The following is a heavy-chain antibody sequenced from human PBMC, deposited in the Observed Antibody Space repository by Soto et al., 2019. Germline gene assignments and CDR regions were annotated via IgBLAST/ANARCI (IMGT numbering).Heavy chain of an antibody. CDR1: GYTFNSYW. J-gene: IGHJ6*02. V-gene: IGHV5-51*01. Sequence: PGESLKISYKVSGYTFNSYWIAWVRQRPGKGLEWMGIIYPSNSDTKYSPSFQGQVTISADKSISTAYLQWSSLKASDTAMYYCARLRGSGSPKGYYYYGMDVWGQGTTVTVSS. CDR2: IYPSNSDT. D-gene: IGHD3-10*01. CDR3: ARLRGSGSPKGYYYYGMDV.